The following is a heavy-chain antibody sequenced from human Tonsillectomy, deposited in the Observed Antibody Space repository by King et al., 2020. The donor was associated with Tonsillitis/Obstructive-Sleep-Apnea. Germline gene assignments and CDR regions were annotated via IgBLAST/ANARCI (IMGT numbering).Heavy chain of an antibody. J-gene: IGHJ4*02. CDR2: IDPSDFFT. CDR1: GYGFTTYW. Sequence: QLVQSGAEVKKPGESLRISCQGSGYGFTTYWITWVRQMPGKGLEWRAKIDPSDFFTNYRPSFQGHGTISADKAISTAYLQRSNHKASDTAIYYCARTNSGYEDLIDFWGQRTLVTAS. D-gene: IGHD5-12*01. V-gene: IGHV5-10-1*01. CDR3: ARTNSGYEDLIDF.